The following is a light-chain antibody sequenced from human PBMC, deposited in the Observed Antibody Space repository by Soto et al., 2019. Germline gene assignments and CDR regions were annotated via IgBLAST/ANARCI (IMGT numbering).Light chain of an antibody. CDR3: QQYNLWPPET. J-gene: IGKJ1*01. Sequence: EIVMTQSPATLSVSPLEIATLSFRAGQDVLTNLAWYQQKPGQSPRLLIFGASTRATGIPARFTGSGSGTEFILTISSLQSEDSAVYYCQQYNLWPPETFGQGTKVDIK. CDR1: QDVLTN. V-gene: IGKV3-15*01. CDR2: GAS.